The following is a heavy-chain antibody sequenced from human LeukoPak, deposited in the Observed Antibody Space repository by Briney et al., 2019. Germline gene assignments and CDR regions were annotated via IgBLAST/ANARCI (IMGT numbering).Heavy chain of an antibody. Sequence: ASVKVSCKASGYTFTSYAMHWVRQAPGQRLEWMGWINAGNGNTKYSQKFQGRVTITRDTSASTAYMELSSLRSGDTAVYYCARNKWFGELPFDYWGQGTLVTVSS. CDR3: ARNKWFGELPFDY. J-gene: IGHJ4*02. V-gene: IGHV1-3*01. D-gene: IGHD3-10*01. CDR1: GYTFTSYA. CDR2: INAGNGNT.